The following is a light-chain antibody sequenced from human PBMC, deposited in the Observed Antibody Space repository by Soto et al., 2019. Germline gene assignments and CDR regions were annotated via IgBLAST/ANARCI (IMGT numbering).Light chain of an antibody. Sequence: EIVMTQSPATLSVSLGDRATLTCRASQSVSSNLAWFQQKPGQAPTLLMSGASTRASGVPVRFSGSGSGTDFTLTITRLEPEDFALYYCQQYGRSPSTFGLGTQVEIK. CDR1: QSVSSN. J-gene: IGKJ5*01. V-gene: IGKV3-20*01. CDR2: GAS. CDR3: QQYGRSPST.